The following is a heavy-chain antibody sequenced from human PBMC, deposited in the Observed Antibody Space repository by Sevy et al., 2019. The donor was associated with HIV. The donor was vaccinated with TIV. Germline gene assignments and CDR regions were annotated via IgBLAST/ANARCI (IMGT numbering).Heavy chain of an antibody. J-gene: IGHJ1*01. D-gene: IGHD6-13*01. Sequence: GGSLRLSCAASGFTFSDDYMDWVLQAPGKGLEWVGRTRNKANSYTTEYAASVKGRFTISRDDSKNSLYLQMNSLRTEDTAVYYCARVTSSWGAEYFQHWGQGTLVTVSS. CDR1: GFTFSDDY. CDR2: TRNKANSYTT. V-gene: IGHV3-72*01. CDR3: ARVTSSWGAEYFQH.